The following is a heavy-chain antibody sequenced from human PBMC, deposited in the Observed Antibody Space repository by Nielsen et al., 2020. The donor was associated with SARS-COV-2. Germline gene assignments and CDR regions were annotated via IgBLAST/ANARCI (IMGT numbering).Heavy chain of an antibody. CDR3: ASNYYDGSAYYYDPLGFDY. Sequence: SVKVSCKASGGTFSGYAVNWVRQAPGQGLEWMGRVIPVLGTANYAQKFQDRVTISADKSTSAAYMDLSSLRSEDTALYYCASNYYDGSAYYYDPLGFDYWGQGTLVTVSS. V-gene: IGHV1-69*04. CDR1: GGTFSGYA. J-gene: IGHJ4*02. CDR2: VIPVLGTA. D-gene: IGHD3-22*01.